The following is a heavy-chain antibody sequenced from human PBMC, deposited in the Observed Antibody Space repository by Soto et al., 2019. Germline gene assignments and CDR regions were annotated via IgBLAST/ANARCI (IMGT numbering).Heavy chain of an antibody. CDR3: ARGSGSWRYGMDV. V-gene: IGHV1-18*01. CDR2: ISTYTGNT. CDR1: GYTFSSYD. J-gene: IGHJ6*02. D-gene: IGHD3-10*01. Sequence: QVQLVQSGAEVREPGASVKVSCKASGYTFSSYDITGVRQAPGHGLERMGGISTYTGNTNYSQKLQGRVTMNTDTSTNTAYMDMRSLRSDYKAVYYCARGSGSWRYGMDVWCQGTTVTGSS.